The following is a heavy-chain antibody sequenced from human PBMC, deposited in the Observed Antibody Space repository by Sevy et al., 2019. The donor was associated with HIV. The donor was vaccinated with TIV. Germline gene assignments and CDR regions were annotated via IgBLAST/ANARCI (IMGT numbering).Heavy chain of an antibody. CDR1: GYTFTSYA. CDR3: VRGGIAAAGWGPDWFDP. CDR2: INTNTGNP. Sequence: ASVKVSCKASGYTFTSYAMNWVRQAPGQGLEWMGWINTNTGNPTYAQGFTGRFVFSLDTSVSTAYLQISSLKAEDTAVYYCVRGGIAAAGWGPDWFDPWGQGTLVTVSS. D-gene: IGHD6-13*01. J-gene: IGHJ5*02. V-gene: IGHV7-4-1*02.